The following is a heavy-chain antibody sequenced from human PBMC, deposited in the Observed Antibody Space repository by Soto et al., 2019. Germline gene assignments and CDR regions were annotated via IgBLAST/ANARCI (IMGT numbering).Heavy chain of an antibody. CDR2: ISAYNGTT. D-gene: IGHD2-2*01. CDR1: GYTFTSYG. J-gene: IGHJ6*03. V-gene: IGHV1-18*01. Sequence: ASVKVSCKASGYTFTSYGISWVRQAPGQGLEWMGWISAYNGTTNYAQKLQVRVTMTTDTSTSTAYMELRSLRSDDTAVYYCARGVVVPDATAKYSYYYYMDVWGKGTTVTVSS. CDR3: ARGVVVPDATAKYSYYYYMDV.